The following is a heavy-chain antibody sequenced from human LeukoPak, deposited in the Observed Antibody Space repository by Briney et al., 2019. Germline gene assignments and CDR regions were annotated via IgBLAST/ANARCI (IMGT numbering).Heavy chain of an antibody. J-gene: IGHJ4*02. D-gene: IGHD3-22*01. CDR2: IIPIFGTA. V-gene: IGHV1-69*05. Sequence: ASVKVSCKASGGTFSSYAISWVRQAPGQGPEWMGRIIPIFGTANYAQKFQGRVTITTDESTSTAYMELSSLRSEDTVVYYCASAYYYDSSGYPFDHWGQGTLVTVSS. CDR3: ASAYYYDSSGYPFDH. CDR1: GGTFSSYA.